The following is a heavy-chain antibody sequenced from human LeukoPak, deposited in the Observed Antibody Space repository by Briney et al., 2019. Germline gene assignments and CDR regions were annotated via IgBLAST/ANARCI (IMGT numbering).Heavy chain of an antibody. D-gene: IGHD6-19*01. Sequence: PSETLSLTCTVSGGSISGYYWSWIRQPPGKGLEWIGYIYSSEITNYNHYRKTRVMISVNRTKSKFPLRLSSVAAADTAVDFCARYSSGWCYYFDYWGRGTLVTVSS. CDR2: IYSSEIT. CDR1: GGSISGYY. J-gene: IGHJ4*02. V-gene: IGHV4-4*09. CDR3: ARYSSGWCYYFDY.